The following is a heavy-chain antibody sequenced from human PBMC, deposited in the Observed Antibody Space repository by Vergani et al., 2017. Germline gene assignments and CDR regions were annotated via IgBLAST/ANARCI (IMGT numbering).Heavy chain of an antibody. V-gene: IGHV4-4*07. CDR1: GGSISSYY. CDR3: ARARYSSSWYRVDS. J-gene: IGHJ3*02. Sequence: QVQLQESGPGLVKPSETLSLTCTVSGGSISSYYWSWIRQPAGKGLEWIGRSYTSGSTNYNPSLKSRVTMSVDTSKNQFSLTLSSVTAADTAVYYCARARYSSSWYRVDSWGQGTMVTVSS. D-gene: IGHD6-13*01. CDR2: SYTSGST.